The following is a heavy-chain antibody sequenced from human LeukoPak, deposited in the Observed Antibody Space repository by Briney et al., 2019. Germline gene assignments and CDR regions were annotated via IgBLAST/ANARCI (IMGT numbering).Heavy chain of an antibody. V-gene: IGHV1-46*01. D-gene: IGHD1-26*01. J-gene: IGHJ3*02. Sequence: ASVKVSCKASGYTFTSYYMHWVRQAPGQGLEWMGIINPSGGSTSYAQKFQGRVTMTRDMSTSTVYMELSSLRSEDTAVYYCARPRNSGSYSDAFDIWGQGTMVTVSS. CDR1: GYTFTSYY. CDR2: INPSGGST. CDR3: ARPRNSGSYSDAFDI.